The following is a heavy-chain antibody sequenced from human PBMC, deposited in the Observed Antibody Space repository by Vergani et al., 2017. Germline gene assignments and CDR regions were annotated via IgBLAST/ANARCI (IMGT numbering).Heavy chain of an antibody. V-gene: IGHV1-69*06. CDR3: AVDYGSGSYTFDY. CDR2: IIPIFGTA. Sequence: QVQLVQSGAEVKKPGSSVTVSCKASGGTFSSYAISWVRQAPGQGLEWMGGIIPIFGTANYAQKFQGRVTTTADKSTSTAYMELSSLRSEGTAVYYCAVDYGSGSYTFDYWGQGTLVTVSS. CDR1: GGTFSSYA. D-gene: IGHD3-10*01. J-gene: IGHJ4*02.